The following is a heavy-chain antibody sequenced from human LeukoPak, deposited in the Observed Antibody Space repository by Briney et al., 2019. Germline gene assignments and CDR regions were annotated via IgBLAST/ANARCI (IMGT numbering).Heavy chain of an antibody. V-gene: IGHV1-2*06. CDR2: INPNSGGT. CDR3: ASEGYCSSTSCYWGNY. J-gene: IGHJ4*02. Sequence: GASVKVSCKASGYTFTGYYMHWVRQAPGQGLEWMGRINPNSGGTNYAQKFHGRVTMTRATSISTAYMELSRLRSDDTAVYYCASEGYCSSTSCYWGNYWGQGTLVTVSS. CDR1: GYTFTGYY. D-gene: IGHD2-2*01.